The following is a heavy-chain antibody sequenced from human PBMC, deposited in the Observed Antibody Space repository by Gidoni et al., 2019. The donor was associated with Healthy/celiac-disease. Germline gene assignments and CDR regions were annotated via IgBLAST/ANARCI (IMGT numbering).Heavy chain of an antibody. Sequence: QVQLQQWGAGLLKPSETLSLTCAVYGGSFRGYYWSWIRQPPGKGLEWIGEINHSGSTNYNPSLKSRVTISVDTSKNQCSLKLSSVTAADTAVYYCARGLYDYVWGSYRSGVAYFDYWGQGTLVTVSS. J-gene: IGHJ4*02. CDR1: GGSFRGYY. CDR3: ARGLYDYVWGSYRSGVAYFDY. V-gene: IGHV4-34*01. CDR2: INHSGST. D-gene: IGHD3-16*02.